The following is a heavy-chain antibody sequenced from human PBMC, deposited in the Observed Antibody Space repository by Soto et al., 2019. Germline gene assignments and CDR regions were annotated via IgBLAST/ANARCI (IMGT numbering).Heavy chain of an antibody. V-gene: IGHV4-31*03. CDR3: ERVEAEWGLGHRVFEY. Sequence: QGQLQESGQGLVKPSQTLSLTCNGYCGSFSSGSYHLAWTSPHPEKGLELIGYSYYSGSTYYNPSLKSRSAISVDTSKIQVSLKLTAVTAADTAVYYCERVEAEWGLGHRVFEYWGQGTLGTDPS. D-gene: IGHD2-21*01. CDR2: SYYSGST. J-gene: IGHJ4*02. CDR1: CGSFSSGSYH.